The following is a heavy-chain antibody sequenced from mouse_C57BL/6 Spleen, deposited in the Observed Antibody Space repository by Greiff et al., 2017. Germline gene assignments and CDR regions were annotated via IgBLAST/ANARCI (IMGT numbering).Heavy chain of an antibody. CDR1: GFTFSDYY. J-gene: IGHJ2*01. D-gene: IGHD4-1*01. Sequence: EVKLVESEGGLVQPGSSMKLSCTASGFTFSDYYMAWVRQVPEKGLEWVANINYDGSSTYYLDSLKSRFIISRDNAKNILYLQMSSLKSEDTATYYCARDRTGTGDYYFDYWGQGTTLTVSS. CDR2: INYDGSST. CDR3: ARDRTGTGDYYFDY. V-gene: IGHV5-16*01.